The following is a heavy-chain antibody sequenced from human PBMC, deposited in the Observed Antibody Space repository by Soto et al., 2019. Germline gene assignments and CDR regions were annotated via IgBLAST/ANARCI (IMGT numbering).Heavy chain of an antibody. CDR3: ARSDHYYYDSNGYWDY. CDR1: GASITTNNYY. J-gene: IGHJ4*02. D-gene: IGHD3-22*01. CDR2: ISYSGTT. V-gene: IGHV4-39*01. Sequence: SETLSLTCTVSGASITTNNYYWGCLRQPPGKGLEWIATISYSGTTYYNPSLKSRVTISVDTSRNQFSLRLNSVTAADTAVYYCARSDHYYYDSNGYWDYWGQGTLVTVSS.